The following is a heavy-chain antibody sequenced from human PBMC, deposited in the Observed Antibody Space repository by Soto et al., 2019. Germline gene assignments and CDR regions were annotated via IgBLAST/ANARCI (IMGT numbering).Heavy chain of an antibody. V-gene: IGHV1-3*01. CDR2: INAGNGNT. CDR1: GYTFTSYA. J-gene: IGHJ4*02. Sequence: QVQLVQSGAEVKKPGASVKVSCKASGYTFTSYAMHWVRQAPGQRLEWMGWINAGNGNTKYSQKFQGRVTITRDTSASTAYMELSSLRSEDTAVYYCARRVLGVAGTAFDYWGQGTLVTASS. CDR3: ARRVLGVAGTAFDY. D-gene: IGHD6-19*01.